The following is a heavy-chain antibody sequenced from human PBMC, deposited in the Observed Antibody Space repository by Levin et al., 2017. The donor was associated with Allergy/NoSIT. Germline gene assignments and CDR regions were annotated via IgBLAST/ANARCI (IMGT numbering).Heavy chain of an antibody. Sequence: GGSLRLSCAASGFTVSSNYMSWVRQAPGKGLEWVSVIYSGGSTYYADSVKGRFTISRDNSKNTLYLQMNSLRAEDTAVYYCARVGGDYVKRNYYYMDVWGKGTTVTVSS. D-gene: IGHD4-17*01. CDR3: ARVGGDYVKRNYYYMDV. J-gene: IGHJ6*03. CDR1: GFTVSSNY. CDR2: IYSGGST. V-gene: IGHV3-53*01.